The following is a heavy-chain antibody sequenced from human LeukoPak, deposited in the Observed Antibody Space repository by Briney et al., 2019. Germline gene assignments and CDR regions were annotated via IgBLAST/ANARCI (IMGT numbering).Heavy chain of an antibody. D-gene: IGHD5-12*01. Sequence: SETLPLTCTLSGGSISTYYWSWIRQPPGKGLEWIGYIYHSGSTNYNPSLKSRVTISVDTSKNQLSLKLSSVTAADTAVYYCARGGGYASPIGYWGQGALVTVSS. CDR1: GGSISTYY. CDR3: ARGGGYASPIGY. V-gene: IGHV4-59*01. J-gene: IGHJ4*02. CDR2: IYHSGST.